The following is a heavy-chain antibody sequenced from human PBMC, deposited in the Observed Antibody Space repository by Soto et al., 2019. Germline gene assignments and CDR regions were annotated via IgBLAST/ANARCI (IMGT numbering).Heavy chain of an antibody. J-gene: IGHJ4*02. CDR1: GNSVSSNSAS. CDR3: ARVGGGYYENYFDY. Sequence: PTLSLTCAISGNSVSSNSASWKWIRQSPSRGLEWLGRTYYRSKWYNDYAVSVKSRITINPDTSKNQFSLQLNSVTPEDTAVYYCARVGGGYYENYFDYWGQGTRVTVYS. D-gene: IGHD3-22*01. V-gene: IGHV6-1*01. CDR2: TYYRSKWYN.